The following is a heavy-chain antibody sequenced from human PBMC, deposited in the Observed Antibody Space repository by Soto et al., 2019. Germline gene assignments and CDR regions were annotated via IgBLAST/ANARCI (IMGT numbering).Heavy chain of an antibody. CDR1: GFTFSDYY. CDR2: ISSSGSTI. V-gene: IGHV3-11*01. Sequence: PGGSLRLSCAASGFTFSDYYMSWIRQAPGQGLEWVSYISSSGSTIYYADSVKGRFTISRDNAKNSLYLQMNSLRAEDTAVYYCARDFEGVTTREPFDYWGQGALVTVSS. D-gene: IGHD4-17*01. CDR3: ARDFEGVTTREPFDY. J-gene: IGHJ4*02.